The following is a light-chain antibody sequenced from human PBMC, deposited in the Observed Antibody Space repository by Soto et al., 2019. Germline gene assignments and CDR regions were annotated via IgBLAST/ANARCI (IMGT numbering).Light chain of an antibody. CDR2: EGS. Sequence: QSALTQPASVSGSPGQSITISCTGTSSDVGSYNLISWYQQHPGKAPKLMIYEGSKRPSGVSDRFSGSKSANTASLTISGLQPEDEADYFCSSDVSGYSLGVFGGGTKLTVL. J-gene: IGLJ3*02. V-gene: IGLV2-14*02. CDR3: SSDVSGYSLGV. CDR1: SSDVGSYNL.